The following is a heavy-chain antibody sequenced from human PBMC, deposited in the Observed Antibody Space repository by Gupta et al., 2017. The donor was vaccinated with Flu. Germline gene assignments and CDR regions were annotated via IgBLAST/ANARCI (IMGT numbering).Heavy chain of an antibody. CDR3: ARMEYDSSGFLDY. V-gene: IGHV4-4*02. CDR1: SISIW. Sequence: SISIWWSWVRQPPGKGLEWIGVIYHTGSTNYNPSLKSRVTISVYKSKNQFSLKLRSVTAADTAVYYCARMEYDSSGFLDYWGQGTLVTVSS. CDR2: IYHTGST. J-gene: IGHJ4*02. D-gene: IGHD3-22*01.